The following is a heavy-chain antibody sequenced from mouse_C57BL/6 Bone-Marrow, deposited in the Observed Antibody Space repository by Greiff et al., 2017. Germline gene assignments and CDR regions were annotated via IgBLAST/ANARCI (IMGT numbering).Heavy chain of an antibody. D-gene: IGHD1-1*01. J-gene: IGHJ4*01. Sequence: QVQLQQPGAELVRPGSSVKLSCKASGYTFTSYWMDWVKQRPGQGLEWIGNIYPSDSETHYNQKFKDKATLTVDKSSSTAYMQLSSPTSEDSEVYYCASFPSIYYYGSSPFYAMDYWGQGTSVTVSS. CDR1: GYTFTSYW. V-gene: IGHV1-61*01. CDR2: IYPSDSET. CDR3: ASFPSIYYYGSSPFYAMDY.